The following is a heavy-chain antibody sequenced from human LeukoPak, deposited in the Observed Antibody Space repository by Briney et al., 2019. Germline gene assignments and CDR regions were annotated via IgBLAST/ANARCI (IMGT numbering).Heavy chain of an antibody. Sequence: GGSLRLSCAASGFTVSSNHMSWVRQAPGKGLEWVSAISGSGDSTYYADSVKGRFTISRDNSKNTLYLKMNSLRAEDTAAYYCAKDGSSWYPLPDYWGQGTLVTVSS. V-gene: IGHV3-23*01. CDR1: GFTVSSNH. J-gene: IGHJ4*02. D-gene: IGHD6-13*01. CDR2: ISGSGDST. CDR3: AKDGSSWYPLPDY.